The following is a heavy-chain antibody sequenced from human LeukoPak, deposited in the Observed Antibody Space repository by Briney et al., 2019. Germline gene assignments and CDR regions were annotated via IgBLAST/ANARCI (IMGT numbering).Heavy chain of an antibody. J-gene: IGHJ6*04. Sequence: PGGSLRLSCAASGFTFDDYAMHWVRQAPGKGLEWVSGISWNSGSIGYADSVKGRFTISRDNAKNSLYLQMNSLRAEGMALYYCAKATSVRGFMDVWGKGTTVTVSS. D-gene: IGHD3-10*01. CDR1: GFTFDDYA. V-gene: IGHV3-9*03. CDR3: AKATSVRGFMDV. CDR2: ISWNSGSI.